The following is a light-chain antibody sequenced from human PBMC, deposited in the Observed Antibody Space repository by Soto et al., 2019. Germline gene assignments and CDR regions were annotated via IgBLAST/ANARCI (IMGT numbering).Light chain of an antibody. Sequence: EIVLTQSPATLSLSPGERATLSCRASQSVSSYLAWYQQKPGQAPRLLIYDASNRATGIPARFSGSGSGTEFSLTISSLVPEDVAVYYCQQRSNWPPWTFGQGTKVEIK. CDR2: DAS. V-gene: IGKV3-11*01. CDR3: QQRSNWPPWT. CDR1: QSVSSY. J-gene: IGKJ1*01.